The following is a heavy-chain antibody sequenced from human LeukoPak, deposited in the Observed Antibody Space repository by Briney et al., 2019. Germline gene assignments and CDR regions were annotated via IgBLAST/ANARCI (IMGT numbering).Heavy chain of an antibody. CDR3: ARGVRDWGYYFDY. J-gene: IGHJ4*02. CDR2: IYYSGST. D-gene: IGHD7-27*01. V-gene: IGHV4-61*01. CDR1: GYSISSGYY. Sequence: KASETLSLTCTVSGYSISSGYYWSWIRQPPGKGLEWIGYIYYSGSTNYNPSLKSRVTISVDTSKNQFSLKLSSVTAADTAVYYCARGVRDWGYYFDYWGQGTLVTVSS.